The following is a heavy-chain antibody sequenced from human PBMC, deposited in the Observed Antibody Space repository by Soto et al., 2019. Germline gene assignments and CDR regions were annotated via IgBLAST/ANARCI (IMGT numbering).Heavy chain of an antibody. Sequence: QVYLQESGPGLVKPSQTLSLTCSVSGGSISRGGHYWSWIRQHPGKGLEWIGSIYDSGITRYHPTFRSRVAISLDTSQNHFSLGLSSVTAADTAVYYCARGHDCDYPHGFDAFDIWGQGTMLTVSS. CDR1: GGSISRGGHY. CDR2: IYDSGIT. V-gene: IGHV4-31*03. CDR3: ARGHDCDYPHGFDAFDI. D-gene: IGHD4-17*01. J-gene: IGHJ3*02.